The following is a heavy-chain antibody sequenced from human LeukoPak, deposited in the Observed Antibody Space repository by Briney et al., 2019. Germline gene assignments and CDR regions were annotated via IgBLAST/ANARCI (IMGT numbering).Heavy chain of an antibody. Sequence: SETLSLTCTVSGGSISSFSWSWVLQPPGKGLEWIGNIYDSGSTNYNPSLKSRVTISVDTSKNQCSLKLSSVTAADTAVYYCARQSISGTSLSYFDYWSQGTLVNVSS. J-gene: IGHJ4*02. D-gene: IGHD2-15*01. CDR1: GGSISSFS. CDR2: IYDSGST. CDR3: ARQSISGTSLSYFDY. V-gene: IGHV4-59*01.